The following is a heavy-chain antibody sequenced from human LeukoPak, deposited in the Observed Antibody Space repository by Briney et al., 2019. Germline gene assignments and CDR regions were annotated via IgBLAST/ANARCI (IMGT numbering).Heavy chain of an antibody. D-gene: IGHD6-13*01. Sequence: SGGSLRLSCAASGFTFDDYAMHWVRQAPGKGLEWVSGISWNSGSIVYADSVKGRFTISRDNAKNSLYLQMNSLRAEDMALYYCAKEGPGIAAAGTTGGLDYWGQGTLVTVSS. J-gene: IGHJ4*02. CDR2: ISWNSGSI. V-gene: IGHV3-9*03. CDR1: GFTFDDYA. CDR3: AKEGPGIAAAGTTGGLDY.